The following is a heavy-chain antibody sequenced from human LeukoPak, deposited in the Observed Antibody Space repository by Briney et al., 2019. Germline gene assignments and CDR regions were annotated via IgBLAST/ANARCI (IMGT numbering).Heavy chain of an antibody. Sequence: GGSLRLSCAASGFTFSSYWMSWVRQAPGKGLEWVSAISGSGGSTYYADSVKGRFTISRDNSKNTLYLQMNSLRAEDTAVYYCARVAGHYSYYMDVWGKGTTVTVSS. J-gene: IGHJ6*03. D-gene: IGHD6-13*01. CDR1: GFTFSSYW. CDR2: ISGSGGST. CDR3: ARVAGHYSYYMDV. V-gene: IGHV3-23*01.